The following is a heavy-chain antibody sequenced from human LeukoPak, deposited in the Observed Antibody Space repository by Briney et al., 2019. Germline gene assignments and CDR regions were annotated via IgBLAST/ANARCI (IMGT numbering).Heavy chain of an antibody. CDR2: INHSGRT. D-gene: IGHD6-19*01. V-gene: IGHV4-34*01. J-gene: IGHJ4*02. CDR1: GGSFGGYY. Sequence: SETLSLTCAVYGGSFGGYYWSWIRQPPGKGLEWIGEINHSGRTNYNPSLKSRVTISGDTSMTQFSLKLSSVAAADTAVYYCARLRSLGSGPTTWGQGTQVTVSS. CDR3: ARLRSLGSGPTT.